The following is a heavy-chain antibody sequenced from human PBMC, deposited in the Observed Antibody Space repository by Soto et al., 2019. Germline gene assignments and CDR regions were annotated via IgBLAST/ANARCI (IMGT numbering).Heavy chain of an antibody. CDR2: INPNSGGT. Sequence: GASVKVSCETCGYTFTDYYIHWVRQAPGQELGWMGRINPNSGGTNYAQKFQGRVTMTRDTSTSTVYMELSSLRSEDTAVYYCARGWFDPWGQGTLVTVSS. J-gene: IGHJ5*02. V-gene: IGHV1-2*06. CDR3: ARGWFDP. CDR1: GYTFTDYY.